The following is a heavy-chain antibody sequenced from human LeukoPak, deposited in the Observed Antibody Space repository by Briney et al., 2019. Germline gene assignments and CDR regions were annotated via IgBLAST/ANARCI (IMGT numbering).Heavy chain of an antibody. CDR3: ARLSKSAVAWDY. V-gene: IGHV4-39*01. Sequence: SETLSLTCTVSGSSISSSSYYWGWIRQPPGKGLEWIGSIYYSGGTYHNPSLKSRVTISVDTSKNQFSLKLSSVTAADTAVYYCARLSKSAVAWDYWGQGTLVTVSS. CDR1: GSSISSSSYY. D-gene: IGHD6-19*01. CDR2: IYYSGGT. J-gene: IGHJ4*02.